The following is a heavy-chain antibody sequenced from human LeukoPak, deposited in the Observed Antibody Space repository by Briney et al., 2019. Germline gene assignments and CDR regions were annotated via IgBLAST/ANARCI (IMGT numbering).Heavy chain of an antibody. CDR2: IKQDGSER. CDR1: GFTFSSYW. V-gene: IGHV3-7*03. Sequence: GGSLRLSCATSGFTFSSYWMSWVRQAPGKGLEWVANIKQDGSERYYVDSVKGRFTISRDNAENSLYLQMNSLRAEDTAIYYCARALYYFDSSSYSGMGGYWGQGTLVTVSS. CDR3: ARALYYFDSSSYSGMGGY. D-gene: IGHD3-22*01. J-gene: IGHJ4*02.